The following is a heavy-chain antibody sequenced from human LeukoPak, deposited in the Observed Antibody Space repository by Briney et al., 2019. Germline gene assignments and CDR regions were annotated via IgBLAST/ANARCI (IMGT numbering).Heavy chain of an antibody. Sequence: GGSLRLSCAASGFTFSSYGMHWVRQAPGKGLEWVAFIRYDGSNKYYADSVKGRFTISRDNSKNTLYLQMNSLRAEDTAVYYCATNGSGSYYADDAFDIWGQGAMVTVSS. J-gene: IGHJ3*02. V-gene: IGHV3-30*02. CDR1: GFTFSSYG. D-gene: IGHD1-26*01. CDR3: ATNGSGSYYADDAFDI. CDR2: IRYDGSNK.